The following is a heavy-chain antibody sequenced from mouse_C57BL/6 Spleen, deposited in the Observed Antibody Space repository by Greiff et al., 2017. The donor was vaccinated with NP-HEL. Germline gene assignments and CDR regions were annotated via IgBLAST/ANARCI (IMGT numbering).Heavy chain of an antibody. CDR3: ARVGVSTRYYFDY. CDR1: GYTFTSYW. D-gene: IGHD5-1*01. CDR2: IDPSDSET. J-gene: IGHJ2*01. Sequence: VKQSCKASGYTFTSYWMHWVKQRPIQGLEWIGNIDPSDSETHYNQKFKDKATLTVDKSSSTAYMQLSSLTSEDSAVYYCARVGVSTRYYFDYWGQGTTLTVSS. V-gene: IGHV1-52*01.